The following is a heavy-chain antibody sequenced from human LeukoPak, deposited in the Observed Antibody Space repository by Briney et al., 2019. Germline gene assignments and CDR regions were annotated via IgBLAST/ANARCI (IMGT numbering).Heavy chain of an antibody. Sequence: ASVKVSCKASGYTFTSYGISWVRQAPGQGLEWMGWINPNSGGTNYAQKFQGRVTMTRDTSISTAYMELSRLRSDDTAVYYCAYDKGYCSSTSCYERSNWFDPWGQGTLVTVSS. V-gene: IGHV1-2*02. D-gene: IGHD2-2*01. J-gene: IGHJ5*02. CDR2: INPNSGGT. CDR3: AYDKGYCSSTSCYERSNWFDP. CDR1: GYTFTSYG.